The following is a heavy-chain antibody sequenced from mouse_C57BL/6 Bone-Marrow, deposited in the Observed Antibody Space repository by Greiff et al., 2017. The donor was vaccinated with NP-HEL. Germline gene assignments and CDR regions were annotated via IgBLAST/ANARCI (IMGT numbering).Heavy chain of an antibody. CDR3: ARRGRYSNYQLAWFAY. D-gene: IGHD2-5*01. CDR1: GYTFTGYW. J-gene: IGHJ3*01. Sequence: QVQLKESGAELMKPGASVKLSCKATGYTFTGYWIEWVKQRPGHGLEWIGEILPGSGSTNYNEKFKGKATFTADTSSNTAYMQLSSLTTEDSAIYYCARRGRYSNYQLAWFAYWGQGTLVTVSA. V-gene: IGHV1-9*01. CDR2: ILPGSGST.